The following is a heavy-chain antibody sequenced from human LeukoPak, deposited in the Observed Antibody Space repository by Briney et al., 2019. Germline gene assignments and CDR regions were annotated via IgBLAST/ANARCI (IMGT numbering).Heavy chain of an antibody. CDR1: GGSISSYY. J-gene: IGHJ6*03. CDR2: IYSSGRT. Sequence: SETLSLTCTVSGGSISSYYWSWIRQPAGKGLEWNGRIYSSGRTNYNPPLKSRVTISVDTSNNPFSLKLSSVTAADTAVYYCARDFDVVGVVTTAYYMDVWGKGTTVTVFS. V-gene: IGHV4-4*07. D-gene: IGHD2-21*02. CDR3: ARDFDVVGVVTTAYYMDV.